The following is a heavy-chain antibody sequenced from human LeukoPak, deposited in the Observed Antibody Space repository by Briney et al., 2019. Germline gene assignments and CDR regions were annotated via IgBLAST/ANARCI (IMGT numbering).Heavy chain of an antibody. CDR3: ARDGREMATTNYFDY. Sequence: GASVKVSCKASGYTFTGYHIHWVRQAPGQGLEWMGRINPNSGDTNYAQKFQGRVTMTRDTSISTAYMELSRLRSGDTAVYYCARDGREMATTNYFDYWGQGTLVTVSS. CDR1: GYTFTGYH. V-gene: IGHV1-2*06. J-gene: IGHJ4*02. D-gene: IGHD5-24*01. CDR2: INPNSGDT.